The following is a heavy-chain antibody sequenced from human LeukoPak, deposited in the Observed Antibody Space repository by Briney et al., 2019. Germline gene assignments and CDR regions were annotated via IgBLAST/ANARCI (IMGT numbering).Heavy chain of an antibody. V-gene: IGHV1-69*05. CDR1: GGTFSSYA. J-gene: IGHJ3*02. Sequence: SVKVSCKASGGTFSSYAISWVRQAPGQGLEWMGGIIPIFGTANYAQKFQGRVTITTDESTSTAYMELSSLRSEDTAVYYCARMGRLGIYNAFDIWGQGTMVTVSS. D-gene: IGHD3-10*01. CDR2: IIPIFGTA. CDR3: ARMGRLGIYNAFDI.